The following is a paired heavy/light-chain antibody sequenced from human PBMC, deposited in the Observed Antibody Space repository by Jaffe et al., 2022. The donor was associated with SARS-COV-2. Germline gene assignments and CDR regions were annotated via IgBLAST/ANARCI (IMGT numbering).Heavy chain of an antibody. CDR1: GFSLTTSGMG. Sequence: QITLKESGPTLVKPTQTLTLTCTFSGFSLTTSGMGVGWIRQPPGKALEWLALIYGDDDKYYSPSLKSRLTITKDSSKNQVVLTLTNMDPVDTATYFCAHRRVVGGTNWFDPWGQGTLVTVSS. J-gene: IGHJ5*02. CDR2: IYGDDDK. V-gene: IGHV2-5*02. CDR3: AHRRVVGGTNWFDP. D-gene: IGHD2-2*01.
Light chain of an antibody. CDR2: DAS. Sequence: EIVLTQSPATLSLSTGERGTLSCRASQSVSSYLAWYQQKPGQAPRLLIYDASNRATGIPARFSGSGSGTDFTLTITSLEPEDFAVYYCQQRSNWPLTFGGGTKVEIK. CDR3: QQRSNWPLT. CDR1: QSVSSY. J-gene: IGKJ4*01. V-gene: IGKV3-11*01.